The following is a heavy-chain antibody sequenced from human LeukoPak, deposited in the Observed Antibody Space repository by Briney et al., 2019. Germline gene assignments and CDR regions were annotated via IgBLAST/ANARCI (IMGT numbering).Heavy chain of an antibody. CDR1: GYTFTSYD. Sequence: ASVKVSCKASGYTFTSYDINWVRQAPGQGLEWMGWMNPNSGNTGYAQKFQGRVTMTRNTSISTAYMELSSLRSEDTAVYYCARGVGRLAYNWFDPWGQGTLVTVSS. V-gene: IGHV1-8*01. CDR2: MNPNSGNT. CDR3: ARGVGRLAYNWFDP. J-gene: IGHJ5*02. D-gene: IGHD6-19*01.